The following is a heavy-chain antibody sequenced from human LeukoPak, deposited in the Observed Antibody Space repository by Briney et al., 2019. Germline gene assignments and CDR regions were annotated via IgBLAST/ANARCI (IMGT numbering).Heavy chain of an antibody. CDR3: ARGRGMNVVAPLDY. CDR1: GGPFSGYY. V-gene: IGHV4-34*01. D-gene: IGHD2-15*01. J-gene: IGHJ4*02. Sequence: PSETLSLTCAVYGGPFSGYYWSWIRQPPGKGLEWIGEINHSGSTNYNPSPKSRVTISVNTTKHQFSLKLSSVTAADTAVYYCARGRGMNVVAPLDYWGQGTLVSVSS. CDR2: INHSGST.